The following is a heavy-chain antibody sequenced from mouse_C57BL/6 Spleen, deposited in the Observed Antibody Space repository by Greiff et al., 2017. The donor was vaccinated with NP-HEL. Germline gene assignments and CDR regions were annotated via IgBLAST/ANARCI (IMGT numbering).Heavy chain of an antibody. J-gene: IGHJ4*01. CDR2: IRNKANGYTT. CDR3: ARSGGNYSYAMDY. Sequence: EVKLMESGGGLVQPGGSLSLSCAASGFTFTDYYMSWVRQPPGKALEWLGFIRNKANGYTTEYSASVKGRFTISRDNSQSILYLQMNALRAEDSATYYCARSGGNYSYAMDYWGQGTSVTVSS. V-gene: IGHV7-3*01. D-gene: IGHD2-1*01. CDR1: GFTFTDYY.